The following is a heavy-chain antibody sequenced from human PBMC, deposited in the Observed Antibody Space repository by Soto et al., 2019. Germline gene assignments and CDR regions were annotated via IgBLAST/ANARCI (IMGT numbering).Heavy chain of an antibody. CDR3: ARDLYYYASSGFNY. Sequence: EVQLEESGGGLVKPGGSLRLSCVASGLTINTYSMMWVRQAPGKGLEWVSSISSSSSYIYYADSVKGRFTISRDNAKNSLYLQMNSLRAEDTVVYYCARDLYYYASSGFNYWGQGTLVTVSS. CDR1: GLTINTYS. D-gene: IGHD3-22*01. CDR2: ISSSSSYI. V-gene: IGHV3-21*01. J-gene: IGHJ4*02.